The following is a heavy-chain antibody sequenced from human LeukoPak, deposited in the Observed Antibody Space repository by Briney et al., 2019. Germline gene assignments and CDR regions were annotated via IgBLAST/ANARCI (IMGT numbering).Heavy chain of an antibody. D-gene: IGHD3-10*01. V-gene: IGHV1-18*01. Sequence: ASVKVSCKASGYTFTSYGISWVRQAPGQGLEWMGWISAYNGNTNYAQKLQGRVTMTTDTSTSTAYMELSSLRSEDTAVYYCATYLWFGELRPFDYWGQGTLVTVSS. CDR3: ATYLWFGELRPFDY. CDR2: ISAYNGNT. J-gene: IGHJ4*02. CDR1: GYTFTSYG.